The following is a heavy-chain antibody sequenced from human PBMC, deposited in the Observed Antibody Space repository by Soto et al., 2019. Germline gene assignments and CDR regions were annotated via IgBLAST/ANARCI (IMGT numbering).Heavy chain of an antibody. CDR2: ISGSGGNT. D-gene: IGHD1-1*01. V-gene: IGHV3-23*01. CDR1: GFTFSSYV. Sequence: EVQLLESGGGLVQPGGSLRLSCAASGFTFSSYVMNWVRQAPGKGLEWVSGISGSGGNTYYADSVQGRFTISIDNSKNTRYLQMNRLRAEDAAVYYCARGPRAPPPHDYCMDVWGPGTTVTVSS. CDR3: ARGPRAPPPHDYCMDV. J-gene: IGHJ6*02.